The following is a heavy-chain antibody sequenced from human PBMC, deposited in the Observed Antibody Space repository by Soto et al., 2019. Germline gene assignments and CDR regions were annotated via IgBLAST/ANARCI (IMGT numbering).Heavy chain of an antibody. CDR3: ARGDWWLFDY. CDR2: INAGNGNT. V-gene: IGHV1-3*05. D-gene: IGHD2-8*02. CDR1: GYTFTSYA. Sequence: QVQLVQSGAEEKKPGASVKVSCKASGYTFTSYAIHWVRQAPGQRLQWMGWINAGNGNTKYSQKFQGRVTITRDTSASTAYMELSSLKSEDTAVYYCARGDWWLFDYWGQGTLVTVSS. J-gene: IGHJ4*02.